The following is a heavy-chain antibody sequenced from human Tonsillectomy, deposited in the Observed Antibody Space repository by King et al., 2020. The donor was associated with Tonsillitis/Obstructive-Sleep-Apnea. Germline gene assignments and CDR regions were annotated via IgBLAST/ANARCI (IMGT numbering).Heavy chain of an antibody. CDR2: IYYSGST. V-gene: IGHV4-39*01. D-gene: IGHD3-9*01. CDR3: ARPGEGRYYDILTGNWFDP. Sequence: QLQESGPGLVKPSETLSLTCTVSGGSISSSSYYWGWIRQPPGKGREWIGRIYYSGSTYYNPSLKSRVTISVDTSKNQFSLKLSSVTAADTAVYYCARPGEGRYYDILTGNWFDPWGQGTLVTVSS. J-gene: IGHJ5*02. CDR1: GGSISSSSYY.